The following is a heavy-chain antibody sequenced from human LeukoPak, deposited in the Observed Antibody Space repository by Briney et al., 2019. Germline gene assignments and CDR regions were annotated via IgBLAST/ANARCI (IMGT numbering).Heavy chain of an antibody. CDR1: GYSISSGYY. CDR2: ICHSGST. J-gene: IGHJ3*02. D-gene: IGHD3-10*01. CDR3: ARRISGAFDI. V-gene: IGHV4-38-2*01. Sequence: PSETLSLTCAVSGYSISSGYYWGWIRQPPGKGLEWIGSICHSGSTYYNPSLKSRVTISVDTSKNQFSLKLSSVTAADTAVYYCARRISGAFDIWGQGTMVTVSS.